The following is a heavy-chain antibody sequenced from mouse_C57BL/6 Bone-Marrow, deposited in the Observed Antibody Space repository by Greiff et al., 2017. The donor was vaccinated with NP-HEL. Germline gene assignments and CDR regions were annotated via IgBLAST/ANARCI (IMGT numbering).Heavy chain of an antibody. V-gene: IGHV1-42*01. D-gene: IGHD2-1*01. CDR3: ARGGYGNYSWFAY. CDR1: GYSFTGYY. J-gene: IGHJ3*01. CDR2: INPSTGGT. Sequence: VQLQQSGPELVKPGASVKISCKASGYSFTGYYMNWVKQSPEKSLEWIGEINPSTGGTTYNQKFKAKATLTVDKSSSTAYMQLKSLTSEDSAVYYCARGGYGNYSWFAYWGQGTLVTVSA.